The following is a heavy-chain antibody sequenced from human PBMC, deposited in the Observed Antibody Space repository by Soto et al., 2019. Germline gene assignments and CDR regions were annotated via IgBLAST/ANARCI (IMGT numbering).Heavy chain of an antibody. CDR3: ARHLHSNSVHITPVSPDY. D-gene: IGHD6-6*01. CDR2: IYPDDSNT. Sequence: GESLKISCKGSGYSFRSYWIGWVRQMPGKGLEWMAIIYPDDSNTKYSPSFQGQVTISADKSISTAYLHWSSLKVSDTATYYCARHLHSNSVHITPVSPDYWGQGTLVPSPQ. J-gene: IGHJ4*02. V-gene: IGHV5-51*01. CDR1: GYSFRSYW.